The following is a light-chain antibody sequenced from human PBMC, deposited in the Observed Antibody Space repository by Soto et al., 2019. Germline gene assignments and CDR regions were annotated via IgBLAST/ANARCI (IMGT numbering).Light chain of an antibody. J-gene: IGKJ5*01. CDR3: QQYNNWPIT. V-gene: IGKV3D-15*01. CDR2: GAS. Sequence: LVLPRFPPPLFFFPGERATLPCGASQGFTNNLAWYQQKPGRAPRLLIYGASTRATGIPARFSGSGSGTEFTLTISSLQSEDFAVYYCQQYNNWPITFGQGTRLEIK. CDR1: QGFTNN.